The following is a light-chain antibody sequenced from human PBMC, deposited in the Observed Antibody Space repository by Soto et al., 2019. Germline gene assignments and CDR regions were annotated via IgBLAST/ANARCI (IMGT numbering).Light chain of an antibody. CDR3: QQYNSYPYT. J-gene: IGKJ2*01. CDR1: QSISSW. V-gene: IGKV1-5*03. Sequence: DIQMTXSPSTLSASVXXRVTITCRASQSISSWLAWYQQKPGKAPKLLIYKASSLESGVPSRFSGSGSGTEFTLTISSLQPDDFATYYCQQYNSYPYTFGQGTKLEIK. CDR2: KAS.